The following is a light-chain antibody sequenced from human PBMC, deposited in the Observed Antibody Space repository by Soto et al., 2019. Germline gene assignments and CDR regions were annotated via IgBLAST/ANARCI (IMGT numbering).Light chain of an antibody. CDR3: SSYTSISTYVV. V-gene: IGLV2-14*01. Sequence: QSALTQPASVSGSPGQSITISCTGTSSDVGGYNYVSWYQQHPGKAPKLMIYEVSNRPSGVSNRFSGSKSGNTASLTISGLQAEDEADYYFSSYTSISTYVVFGGGTKLPVL. J-gene: IGLJ2*01. CDR1: SSDVGGYNY. CDR2: EVS.